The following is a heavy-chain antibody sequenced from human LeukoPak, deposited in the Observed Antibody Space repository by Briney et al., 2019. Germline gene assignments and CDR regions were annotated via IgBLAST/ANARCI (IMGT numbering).Heavy chain of an antibody. J-gene: IGHJ6*03. CDR2: INHSGST. Sequence: PSETLSLTYAVYGGSFSGYYWSWIRQPPGKGLEWMGEINHSGSTNYNPSLKSRVTISVDTSKNQFSLKLSSLTASDTAVYYCARVRFLEWEDSRNMDVWGKGTTVTVSS. CDR1: GGSFSGYY. CDR3: ARVRFLEWEDSRNMDV. V-gene: IGHV4-34*01. D-gene: IGHD3-3*01.